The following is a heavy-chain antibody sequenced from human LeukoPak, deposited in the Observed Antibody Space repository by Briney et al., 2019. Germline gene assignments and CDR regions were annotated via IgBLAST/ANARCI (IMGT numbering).Heavy chain of an antibody. Sequence: GGSLRLSCVASGFTFSDYGMHGVRQAPGKGLEWVAATSYDGSDEYYVDSVKGRFTISRDNSKNTLYLEMKSLSSEDTAIYYCARTYTVFGAMDVWGKGTTVTVSA. CDR1: GFTFSDYG. D-gene: IGHD3-3*01. CDR2: TSYDGSDE. V-gene: IGHV3-30*03. J-gene: IGHJ6*04. CDR3: ARTYTVFGAMDV.